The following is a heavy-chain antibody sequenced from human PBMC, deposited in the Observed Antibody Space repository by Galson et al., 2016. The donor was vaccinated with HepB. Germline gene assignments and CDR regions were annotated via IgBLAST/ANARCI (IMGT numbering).Heavy chain of an antibody. CDR2: INAGAGNS. J-gene: IGHJ4*02. CDR3: ARDAASTIFGVVVRNFDY. Sequence: SVKVSCKASGYTFISYFMHWVRQAPGQRPEWMGWINAGAGNSKYSLKFQGRITITNDTSASPAYMELTSLTSGDTAVYYCARDAASTIFGVVVRNFDYWGQGTLVTVSS. CDR1: GYTFISYF. V-gene: IGHV1-3*01. D-gene: IGHD3-3*01.